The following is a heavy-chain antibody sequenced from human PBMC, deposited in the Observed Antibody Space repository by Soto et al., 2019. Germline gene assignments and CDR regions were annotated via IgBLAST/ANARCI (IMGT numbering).Heavy chain of an antibody. D-gene: IGHD2-21*02. Sequence: QVQLQESGPGLVKPSGTLSLTCAVSGGSISSSNWWSWVRQPPGKGLEWIGEIYHRGSTNYNPSLKSRVTISVDKSKNQFSLKLSSVTAADTAVYYCASNIVVVPATDNNWFDPWGQGTLVTVSS. J-gene: IGHJ5*02. CDR3: ASNIVVVPATDNNWFDP. V-gene: IGHV4-4*02. CDR2: IYHRGST. CDR1: GGSISSSNW.